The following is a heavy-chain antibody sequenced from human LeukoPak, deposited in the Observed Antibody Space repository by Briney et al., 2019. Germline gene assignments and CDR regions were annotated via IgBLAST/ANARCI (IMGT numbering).Heavy chain of an antibody. CDR2: ISYNGSSK. CDR1: GFNFSNYV. J-gene: IGHJ4*02. CDR3: AKGSGYSSGWYTFDC. V-gene: IGHV3-30*04. D-gene: IGHD6-19*01. Sequence: GGSLRLSCVASGFNFSNYVMHWVRQAPGKGLEWVTVISYNGSSKYYADSVKGRFTVSRDNSKNTLYLQMNSLKAEDTAVYYCAKGSGYSSGWYTFDCWGQGTLVTVSS.